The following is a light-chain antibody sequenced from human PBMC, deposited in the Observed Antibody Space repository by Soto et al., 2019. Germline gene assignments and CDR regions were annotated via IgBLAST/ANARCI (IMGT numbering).Light chain of an antibody. CDR3: SSYTSSSPHVL. V-gene: IGLV2-14*01. CDR2: EVS. Sequence: QSALTQPASVSGSPGQSITISCTGTSSDVGHYNYVSWYQQHPGKAPKLMIYEVSNRPSGVSNRFSGSKSGNTASLTISGLQDEDDADYYCSSYTSSSPHVLFGGGTKLTVL. CDR1: SSDVGHYNY. J-gene: IGLJ2*01.